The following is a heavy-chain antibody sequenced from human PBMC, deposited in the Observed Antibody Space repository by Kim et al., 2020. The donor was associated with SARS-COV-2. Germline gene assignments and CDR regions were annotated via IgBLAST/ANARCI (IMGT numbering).Heavy chain of an antibody. Sequence: DSVKGRYTHSRNNSKNTLYLHLNSLRAEDPAVYYCANHYYSTGYWKYFDYWGQGTLVTVSS. D-gene: IGHD3-22*01. J-gene: IGHJ4*02. CDR3: ANHYYSTGYWKYFDY. V-gene: IGHV3-23*03.